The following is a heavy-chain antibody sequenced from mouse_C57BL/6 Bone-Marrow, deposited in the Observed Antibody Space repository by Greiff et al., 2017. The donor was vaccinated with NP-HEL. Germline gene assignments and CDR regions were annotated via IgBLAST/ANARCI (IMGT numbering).Heavy chain of an antibody. CDR3: ARRRQLRLLDY. V-gene: IGHV1-81*01. D-gene: IGHD3-2*02. J-gene: IGHJ2*01. CDR2: IYPRSGNT. Sequence: QVQLQQSGAELARPGASVKLSCKASGYTFTSYGISWVKQRTGQGLEWIGEIYPRSGNTYYNEKFKGKATLTADKSSSTAYMELRSLTSEDAAVYVCARRRQLRLLDYWGQGTTLTVSS. CDR1: GYTFTSYG.